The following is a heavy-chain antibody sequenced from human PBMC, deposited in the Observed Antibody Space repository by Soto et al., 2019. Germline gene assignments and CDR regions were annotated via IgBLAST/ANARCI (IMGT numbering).Heavy chain of an antibody. D-gene: IGHD6-13*01. CDR2: IWYDGSNK. J-gene: IGHJ4*02. V-gene: IGHV3-33*01. CDR3: ARDLFPEGSSWCID. CDR1: GFTFSSYG. Sequence: GGSLRLSCAASGFTFSSYGMHWVRQAPGKGLEWVAVIWYDGSNKYYADSVKGRFTISRDNSKNTLYLQMNSLRAEDTAVYYCARDLFPEGSSWCIDWGQGTLVTVSS.